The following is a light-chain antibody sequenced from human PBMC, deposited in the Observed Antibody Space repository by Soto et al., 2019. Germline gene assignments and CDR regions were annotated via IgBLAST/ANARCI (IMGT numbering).Light chain of an antibody. Sequence: ELVMAVAVTSLSVSPGERCTLSCEASQNIRRDLAWYQQKPGQAPRLLIYHASTRPTGIPARFTGGGSGKEFTLTISSLQSDDFALYYCRQYDNWPPFTFGGGTKVDI. V-gene: IGKV3-15*01. CDR2: HAS. CDR3: RQYDNWPPFT. J-gene: IGKJ4*01. CDR1: QNIRRD.